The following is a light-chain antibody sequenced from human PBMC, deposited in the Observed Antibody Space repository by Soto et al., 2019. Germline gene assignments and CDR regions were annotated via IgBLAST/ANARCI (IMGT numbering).Light chain of an antibody. V-gene: IGLV2-11*01. Sequence: QSVLTQPRSVSGSPGQSVTISCTGTSSDIGGYNYVSWYQHHPGKAPKLIICDVSERPSGVPDRFSGSKSDFTASLTISGLQPEDEADYYCCSYAGTYSWVFGGGTQLTVL. CDR2: DVS. J-gene: IGLJ3*02. CDR3: CSYAGTYSWV. CDR1: SSDIGGYNY.